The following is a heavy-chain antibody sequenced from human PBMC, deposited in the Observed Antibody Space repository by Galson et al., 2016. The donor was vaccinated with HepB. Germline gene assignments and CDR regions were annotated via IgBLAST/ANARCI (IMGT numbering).Heavy chain of an antibody. D-gene: IGHD1-1*01. Sequence: VKVSCKASGGSFSRNAISWVRQAPGQGLEWMGGIIPSFGTPTYAQKFQGRLTISASEFTSTGYMELNSLRSEDTAVYYCARGLGKFWYFDLWGRGTLVTVSS. CDR3: ARGLGKFWYFDL. V-gene: IGHV1-69*19. CDR2: IIPSFGTP. CDR1: GGSFSRNA. J-gene: IGHJ2*01.